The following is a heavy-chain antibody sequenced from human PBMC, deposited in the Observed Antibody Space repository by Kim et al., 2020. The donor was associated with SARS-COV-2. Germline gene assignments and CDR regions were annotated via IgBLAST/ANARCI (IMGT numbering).Heavy chain of an antibody. CDR3: ARDRSTGTTYYYYGMDV. Sequence: VKGRFTISRANAKNSLYLQMNSLRAEDTAVYYCARDRSTGTTYYYYGMDVWGQGTTVTVSS. D-gene: IGHD1-7*01. V-gene: IGHV3-48*03. J-gene: IGHJ6*02.